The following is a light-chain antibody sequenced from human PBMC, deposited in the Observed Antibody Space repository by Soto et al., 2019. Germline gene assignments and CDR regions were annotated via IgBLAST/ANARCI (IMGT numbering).Light chain of an antibody. Sequence: QSALTQPPSASGSPGQSVTIPCTGTSSDVGGYNYVSWYQQHPGKVPKLMIYEVSKRPSGVPDRFSGSKSGNTASLTVSGHQAEDEAYYCCSSYAGSNDWVFGGGTKLTVL. J-gene: IGLJ3*02. CDR1: SSDVGGYNY. CDR2: EVS. V-gene: IGLV2-8*01. CDR3: SSYAGSNDWV.